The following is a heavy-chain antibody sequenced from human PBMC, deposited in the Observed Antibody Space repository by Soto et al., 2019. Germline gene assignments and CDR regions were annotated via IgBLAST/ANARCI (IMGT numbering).Heavy chain of an antibody. CDR3: ARGAQAGTYGMDV. V-gene: IGHV1-69*01. D-gene: IGHD6-19*01. Sequence: VSWEACIYTLTRRSIHGVREDDGQGLEWMGGIIPIFGTANYAKKFQGRVTITADESTSTAYMELSSLRSEDTAVYYCARGAQAGTYGMDVWGQGKTVKVSS. CDR2: IIPIFGTA. CDR1: IYTLTRRS. J-gene: IGHJ6*02.